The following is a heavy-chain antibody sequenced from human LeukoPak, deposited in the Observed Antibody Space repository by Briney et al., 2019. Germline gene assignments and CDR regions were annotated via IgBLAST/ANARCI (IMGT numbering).Heavy chain of an antibody. J-gene: IGHJ4*02. V-gene: IGHV1-18*01. CDR1: GYTFTSYG. Sequence: ASVKVSCKASGYTFTSYGIIWVRQAPGQGLEWMGWISVFNGNTKYAQKIQGRVTMTTDTSTSTAYMELRSLRSDDTAVYYCARDLGFGELSYFDYWGQGTLVTVSS. CDR3: ARDLGFGELSYFDY. CDR2: ISVFNGNT. D-gene: IGHD3-10*01.